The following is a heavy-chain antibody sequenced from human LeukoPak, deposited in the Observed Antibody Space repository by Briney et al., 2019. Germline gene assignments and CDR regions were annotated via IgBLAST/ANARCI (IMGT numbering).Heavy chain of an antibody. CDR1: GFTFSSYA. D-gene: IGHD3-3*01. Sequence: GGSLRLSCAASGFTFSSYAMSWVRQAPGKGLEWVSAISGSGGSTYYADSVKGRFTISRDNSKNSLYLQMNSLRAEDTAVYYCARGDFWSGYGGFDPWGQGTLVTVSS. CDR3: ARGDFWSGYGGFDP. J-gene: IGHJ5*02. V-gene: IGHV3-23*01. CDR2: ISGSGGST.